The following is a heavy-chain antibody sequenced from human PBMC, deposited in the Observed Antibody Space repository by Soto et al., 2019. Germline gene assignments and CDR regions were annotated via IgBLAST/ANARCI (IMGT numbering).Heavy chain of an antibody. V-gene: IGHV4-59*01. Sequence: PSETLSLTCAVSGGSISSYYWSWIRQPPGKGLEWIGYTYYSGSTNYNPSLKSRVTISVDTSKNQFSLKLTTVTAADTAVYYCARSRYTSGWWTPPFDYWGQGTLVTVSS. CDR2: TYYSGST. CDR1: GGSISSYY. D-gene: IGHD6-19*01. CDR3: ARSRYTSGWWTPPFDY. J-gene: IGHJ4*02.